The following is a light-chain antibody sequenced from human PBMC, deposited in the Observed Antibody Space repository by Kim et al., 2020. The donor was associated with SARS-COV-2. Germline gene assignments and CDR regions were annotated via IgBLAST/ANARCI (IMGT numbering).Light chain of an antibody. CDR3: QQANSFPLT. Sequence: DIQMTQSPSSVSASVGDRVTITCRASQYISRWLAWYQQKPGKAPKLLIYAASSFQSGVPSRFSGSTSGTDFTLTISSLQPEDVATYYCQQANSFPLTFGEGTKVDIK. J-gene: IGKJ4*01. V-gene: IGKV1-12*01. CDR2: AAS. CDR1: QYISRW.